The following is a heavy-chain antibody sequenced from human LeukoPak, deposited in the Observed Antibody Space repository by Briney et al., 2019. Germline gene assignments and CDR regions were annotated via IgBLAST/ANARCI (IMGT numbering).Heavy chain of an antibody. CDR1: GYTFTGYY. CDR2: INPNSGGT. V-gene: IGHV1-2*02. D-gene: IGHD1-26*01. CDR3: ARDGGGKELLLLLFDY. J-gene: IGHJ4*02. Sequence: GASVKVSCKASGYTFTGYYMHWLRQAPGQGLEWMGWINPNSGGTNYAQKFQGRVTMTRDTSICTAYMELSRLRSDDTAVYYWARDGGGKELLLLLFDYWGQGTLVTVSS.